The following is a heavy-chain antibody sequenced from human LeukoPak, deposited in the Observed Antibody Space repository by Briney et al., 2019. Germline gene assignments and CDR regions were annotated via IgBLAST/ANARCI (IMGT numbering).Heavy chain of an antibody. CDR3: ARPTSKLGSFDY. V-gene: IGHV4-39*01. CDR2: IYYSGST. J-gene: IGHJ4*02. D-gene: IGHD2/OR15-2a*01. Sequence: SETLSLTCTVSGGSISSSKYYWGWIRQPPGKGLEWIGTIYYSGSTYYNPSLKSRITISVDTSKNQFSLKMRSVTAADTAVYYCARPTSKLGSFDYWGQGTLVTVSS. CDR1: GGSISSSKYY.